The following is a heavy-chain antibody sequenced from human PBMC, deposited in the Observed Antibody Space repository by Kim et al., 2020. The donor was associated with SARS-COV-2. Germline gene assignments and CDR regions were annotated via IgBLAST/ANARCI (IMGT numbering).Heavy chain of an antibody. Sequence: SVRGRFTISRDNSENILYLQMNSLRSEDTAMYYCAREGPLMTPRGGFESWGQGTLVTVSS. V-gene: IGHV3-30*01. CDR3: AREGPLMTPRGGFES. D-gene: IGHD2-15*01. J-gene: IGHJ4*02.